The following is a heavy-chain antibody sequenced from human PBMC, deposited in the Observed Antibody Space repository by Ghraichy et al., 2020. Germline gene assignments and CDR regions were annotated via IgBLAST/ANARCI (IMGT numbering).Heavy chain of an antibody. Sequence: SETLSLTCAVYGGSFSGYYWSWIRQPPGKGLEWIGEINHSGSTNYNPSLKSRVTISVDTSKKQFSLKLSSVTAADTAVYYCARGGWGQPRKGFWFDPWGQGTLVTVSS. V-gene: IGHV4-34*01. D-gene: IGHD7-27*01. CDR1: GGSFSGYY. CDR3: ARGGWGQPRKGFWFDP. CDR2: INHSGST. J-gene: IGHJ5*02.